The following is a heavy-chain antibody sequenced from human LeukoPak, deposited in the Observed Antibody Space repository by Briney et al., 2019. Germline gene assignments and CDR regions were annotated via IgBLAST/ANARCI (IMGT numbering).Heavy chain of an antibody. Sequence: QSGGSLRLSCAAPGFTVSSNYMSWVRQAPGKGLEWVSVIYSGGSTYYADSVKGRFTISRDNSKNTLYLQMNSLRAEDTAVYYCAREKGPYDSSGYAFDIWGQGTMVTVSS. CDR3: AREKGPYDSSGYAFDI. CDR1: GFTVSSNY. J-gene: IGHJ3*02. CDR2: IYSGGST. V-gene: IGHV3-66*01. D-gene: IGHD3-22*01.